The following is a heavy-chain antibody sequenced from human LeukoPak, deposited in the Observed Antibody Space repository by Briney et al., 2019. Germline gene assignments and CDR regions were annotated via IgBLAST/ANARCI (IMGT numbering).Heavy chain of an antibody. Sequence: GGSLRLSCLASGFTFNSYAMHWVRRAPGKGLEWVAFIRHDGSSEYHADSVKGRFIISRDRSGNTVYLQMRSLRPEDTAIYYCARHNTRFLERLPALGSWGQGTLVTVSS. J-gene: IGHJ5*02. CDR2: IRHDGSSE. D-gene: IGHD3-3*01. V-gene: IGHV3-30*02. CDR3: ARHNTRFLERLPALGS. CDR1: GFTFNSYA.